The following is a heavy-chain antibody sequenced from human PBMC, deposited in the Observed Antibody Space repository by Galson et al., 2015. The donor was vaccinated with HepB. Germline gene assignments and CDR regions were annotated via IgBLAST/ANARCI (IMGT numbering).Heavy chain of an antibody. Sequence: SLRLSCAASGFTFSSYAMHWVRQAPGKGLEWVAVISYDGSNKYYADSVKGRFTISRDNSKNTLYLQMNSLRAEDTAVYYCARKYYDFWSGSHGYYMDVWGKGTTVTVSS. CDR3: ARKYYDFWSGSHGYYMDV. J-gene: IGHJ6*03. D-gene: IGHD3-3*01. CDR1: GFTFSSYA. CDR2: ISYDGSNK. V-gene: IGHV3-30-3*01.